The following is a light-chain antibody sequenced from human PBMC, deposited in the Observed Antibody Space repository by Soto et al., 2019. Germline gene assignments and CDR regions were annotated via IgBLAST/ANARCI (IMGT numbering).Light chain of an antibody. CDR1: QSVRNY. CDR3: QQRINWPWT. J-gene: IGKJ1*01. V-gene: IGKV3-11*01. Sequence: EIVLTQSPATLSLSPGERATLSCRASQSVRNYLAWYQQKPGQAPRLLIYDASNRATGIPGRFSGSGSGTDFTLTISSLEPEDFAVYYCQQRINWPWTFGQGTKVEIK. CDR2: DAS.